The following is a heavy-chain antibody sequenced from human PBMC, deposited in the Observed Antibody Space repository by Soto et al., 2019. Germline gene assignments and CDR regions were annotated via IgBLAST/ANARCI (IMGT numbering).Heavy chain of an antibody. Sequence: GGSLRLSCSASGFTFSSYAMHWVRQAPGKGLEYVSAISSNGGSTYYADSVKGRFTISRDNSKNTLYLQMSSLRAEDTAVYYCVKPRGFYYYGTDDAFDIWGQGTMVTVSS. CDR2: ISSNGGST. CDR1: GFTFSSYA. V-gene: IGHV3-64D*08. D-gene: IGHD3-10*01. J-gene: IGHJ3*02. CDR3: VKPRGFYYYGTDDAFDI.